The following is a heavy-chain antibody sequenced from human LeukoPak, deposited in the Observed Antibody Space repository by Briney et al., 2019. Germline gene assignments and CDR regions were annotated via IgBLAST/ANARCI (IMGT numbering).Heavy chain of an antibody. Sequence: SETLSLTCTVSGGSISSYYWSWIRQPAGKGLEWIGRIYTSGSTNYNPSLKSRVTMSVDTSKNQFSLKLSSVTAADTAVYYCARDNGSGSYYKGPFDYWGQGTLVTVSS. J-gene: IGHJ4*02. CDR3: ARDNGSGSYYKGPFDY. V-gene: IGHV4-4*07. D-gene: IGHD3-10*01. CDR2: IYTSGST. CDR1: GGSISSYY.